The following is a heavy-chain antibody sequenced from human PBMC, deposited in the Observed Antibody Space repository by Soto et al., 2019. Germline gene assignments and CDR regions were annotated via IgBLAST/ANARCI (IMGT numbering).Heavy chain of an antibody. D-gene: IGHD2-15*01. CDR3: ASGKSQMTQDRMGFYYYMDV. Sequence: QVQLVQSGAEVKKPGSSVRISCAASGATLNDYTFTWVRRAPGQGLEWMGRVIPLLDASNYAEKFQDRVTITAARSTSTVYMGLSGLKSEDSAIYYCASGKSQMTQDRMGFYYYMDVWGKGTTVTVSS. J-gene: IGHJ6*03. CDR2: VIPLLDAS. V-gene: IGHV1-69*08. CDR1: GATLNDYT.